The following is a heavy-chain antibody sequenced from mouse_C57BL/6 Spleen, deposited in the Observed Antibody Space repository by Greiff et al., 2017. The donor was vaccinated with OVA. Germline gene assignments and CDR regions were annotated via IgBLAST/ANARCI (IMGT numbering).Heavy chain of an antibody. CDR2: INPSNGGT. Sequence: QVQLKQPGTELVKPGASVKLSCKASGYTFTSYWMHWVKQRPGQGLEWIGNINPSNGGTNYNEKFKSKATLTVDKSSSTAYMQLSSLTSEDSAVYYCARKAIYYGNYEGYFDVWGTGTTVTVSS. J-gene: IGHJ1*03. V-gene: IGHV1-53*01. CDR3: ARKAIYYGNYEGYFDV. D-gene: IGHD2-1*01. CDR1: GYTFTSYW.